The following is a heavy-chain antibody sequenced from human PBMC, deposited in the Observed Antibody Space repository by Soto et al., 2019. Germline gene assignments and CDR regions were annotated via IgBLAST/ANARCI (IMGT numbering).Heavy chain of an antibody. CDR2: ISSSSGYI. Sequence: EVQLVESGGSLVKPGGSLRLSCAASGFTFSTYSMNWVRQAPGKGLEWVSSISSSSGYIYYADSVKGRFTISRDDAKNSLSLQMNSLRAEDTAVYYCARVWSYSYGQGYGMDVWGQGTTVTVSS. J-gene: IGHJ6*02. CDR3: ARVWSYSYGQGYGMDV. CDR1: GFTFSTYS. D-gene: IGHD5-18*01. V-gene: IGHV3-21*01.